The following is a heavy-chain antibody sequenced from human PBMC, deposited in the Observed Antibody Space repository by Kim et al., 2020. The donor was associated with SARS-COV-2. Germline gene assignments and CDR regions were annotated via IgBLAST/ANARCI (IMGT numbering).Heavy chain of an antibody. D-gene: IGHD3-9*01. V-gene: IGHV4-4*06. J-gene: IGHJ3*02. CDR3: ARDRGYDILTGPSIDI. Sequence: LKSRVTMSVDTAKNQFSLKLSSVTAADTAVYYCARDRGYDILTGPSIDIWGQVTMVTVSS.